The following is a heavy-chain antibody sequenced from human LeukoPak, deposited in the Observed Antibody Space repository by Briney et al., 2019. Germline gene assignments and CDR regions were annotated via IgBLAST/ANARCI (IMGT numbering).Heavy chain of an antibody. CDR3: SRDGILGYCSSTSCYPSPCDY. V-gene: IGHV3-21*01. CDR2: ISSSSSNK. Sequence: PGGSLRFSCAASGFTFSNYSRNWVRQAPGKGLEWVAYISSSSSNKYYSDAVNGRFTISTDNPHNSLYLQMNSLRAEDTAVYYCSRDGILGYCSSTSCYPSPCDYWGQGTLVTVSS. J-gene: IGHJ4*02. CDR1: GFTFSNYS. D-gene: IGHD2-2*01.